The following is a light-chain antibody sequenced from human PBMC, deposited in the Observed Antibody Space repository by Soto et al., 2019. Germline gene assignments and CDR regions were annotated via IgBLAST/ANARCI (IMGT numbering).Light chain of an antibody. CDR1: SSDVGGYNY. V-gene: IGLV2-14*03. CDR3: SSYTSSSLHV. Sequence: QSALTQPASVSGSPGQSITISCTGTSSDVGGYNYVSWYQHHPGKAPKLMIYDVSNRPSGVSNRFSGSKSGNTASLTISGLPAEDEDDYYCSSYTSSSLHVFGTGTKLTVL. J-gene: IGLJ1*01. CDR2: DVS.